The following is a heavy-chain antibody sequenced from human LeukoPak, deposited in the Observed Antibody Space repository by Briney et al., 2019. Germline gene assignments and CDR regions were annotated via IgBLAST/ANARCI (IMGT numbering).Heavy chain of an antibody. D-gene: IGHD6-19*01. J-gene: IGHJ4*02. Sequence: SETLSLTCAVYGGSFSGYYWSWIRQPPGKGLEWIGSIYYSGSTYYNPSLKSRVTISVDTSKNQFSLKLSSVTAADTAVYYCARQSTGYSSGWYGVSSRLIENFDYWGQGTLVTVSS. CDR1: GGSFSGYY. CDR3: ARQSTGYSSGWYGVSSRLIENFDY. V-gene: IGHV4-34*01. CDR2: IYYSGST.